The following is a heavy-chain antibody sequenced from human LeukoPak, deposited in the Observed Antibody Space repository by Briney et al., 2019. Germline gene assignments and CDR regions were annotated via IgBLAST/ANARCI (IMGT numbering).Heavy chain of an antibody. J-gene: IGHJ6*03. CDR2: INHSGST. D-gene: IGHD3-22*01. CDR1: GGSFSGYY. CDR3: ARTVIVVVTPINYYYYYMDA. Sequence: SETLSLTCAVYGGSFSGYYWSWIRQPPGKGLEWIGEINHSGSTNYNPSLKSRVTISVDTSKNQFSLKLSSVTAADTAVYYCARTVIVVVTPINYYYYYMDAWGKGTTVTVSS. V-gene: IGHV4-34*01.